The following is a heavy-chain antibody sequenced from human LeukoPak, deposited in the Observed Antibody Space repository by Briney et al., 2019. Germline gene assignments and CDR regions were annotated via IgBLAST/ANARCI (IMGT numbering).Heavy chain of an antibody. D-gene: IGHD6-13*01. Sequence: SETLSLTCTVSGGSISSYYWSWIRQPPGKGLEWIGYIYYSGSTNYNPSLKSRVTISVDTSKNQFSLKLSSVTAADTAVYYCACPGYSSSHGGVYAFDIWGQGTMVTVSS. CDR1: GGSISSYY. J-gene: IGHJ3*02. CDR3: ACPGYSSSHGGVYAFDI. CDR2: IYYSGST. V-gene: IGHV4-59*01.